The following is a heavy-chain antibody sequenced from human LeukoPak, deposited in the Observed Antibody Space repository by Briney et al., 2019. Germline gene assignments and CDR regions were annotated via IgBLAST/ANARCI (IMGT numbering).Heavy chain of an antibody. CDR2: SYPGDSDT. CDR1: GYSFTNYW. J-gene: IGHJ4*02. V-gene: IGHV5-51*01. Sequence: GESLKISCKGSGYSFTNYWIGWVRQMPGKSLEWMGISYPGDSDTRYSPSFQGQVTISVDKSISTAYLQWSSLKASDTAMYYCARHLDDYGDYYFDYWGQGTLVTVSS. D-gene: IGHD4-17*01. CDR3: ARHLDDYGDYYFDY.